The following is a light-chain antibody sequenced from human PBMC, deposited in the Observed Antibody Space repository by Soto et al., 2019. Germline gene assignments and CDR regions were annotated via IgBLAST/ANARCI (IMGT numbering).Light chain of an antibody. V-gene: IGKV3-15*01. J-gene: IGKJ2*01. CDR1: QSVSSN. CDR2: GAS. Sequence: EIVMTQSPATLSVSPGERATLSCRASQSVSSNLAWYQQKPGQAPRLLIYGASTRATGIPARFSGSGSGTEFTLTISSLQSEAFAVYYGQQYNNPGRPSFGQGTKLEIK. CDR3: QQYNNPGRPS.